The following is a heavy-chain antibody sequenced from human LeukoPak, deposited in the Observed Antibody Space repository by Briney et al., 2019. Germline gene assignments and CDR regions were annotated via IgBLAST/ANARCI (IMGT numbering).Heavy chain of an antibody. CDR3: AGAPNRDFFDY. J-gene: IGHJ4*02. Sequence: TASETLSLTCTVSGDSISRSHYWSWIRQTPGKGLEWIGNIYYSGSTNYNPSLKSRVTTSISTSKNQFSLKLNSVTAADTAVYYCAGAPNRDFFDYWGQGTLVTVSS. V-gene: IGHV4-59*11. D-gene: IGHD1-14*01. CDR1: GDSISRSHY. CDR2: IYYSGST.